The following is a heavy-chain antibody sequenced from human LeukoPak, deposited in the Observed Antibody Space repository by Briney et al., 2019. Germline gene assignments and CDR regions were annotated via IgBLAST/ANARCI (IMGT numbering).Heavy chain of an antibody. Sequence: PGGSLRLSCAASGLTFSNYGMHWVRQAPGKGLEWVAVIWYDGSNKYYADSVKGRFTISRDNTENTLYLHMNSLRAEDTAVCYCATGGSYFGYWGQGTLVTVSS. CDR1: GLTFSNYG. V-gene: IGHV3-33*01. J-gene: IGHJ4*02. CDR2: IWYDGSNK. CDR3: ATGGSYFGY. D-gene: IGHD1-26*01.